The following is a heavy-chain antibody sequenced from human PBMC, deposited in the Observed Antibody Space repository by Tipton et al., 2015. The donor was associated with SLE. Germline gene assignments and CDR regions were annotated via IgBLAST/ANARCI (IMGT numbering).Heavy chain of an antibody. CDR1: GGSISSGGHY. Sequence: TLSLTCTVSGGSISSGGHYWSWIRQHPGKGLVWIGYIYYSGSTFYNPSLNSRVTISVDTSKNQFSLKLTSVTAADTAVYYCARRDGGGYFDLWGRCSLVTVTS. CDR3: ARRDGGGYFDL. CDR2: IYYSGST. V-gene: IGHV4-31*03. D-gene: IGHD3-16*01. J-gene: IGHJ2*01.